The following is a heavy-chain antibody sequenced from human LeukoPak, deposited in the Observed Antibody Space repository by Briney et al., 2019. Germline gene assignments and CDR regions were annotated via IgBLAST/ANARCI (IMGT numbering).Heavy chain of an antibody. CDR3: ARHLYGSGSYLRRAAYKTFDY. D-gene: IGHD3-10*01. V-gene: IGHV4-39*01. CDR1: GGSISSSSYY. Sequence: PSETLSLTCTVSGGSISSSSYYWGWIRQPPGKGLEWIGSIYYSGSTYYNPSLKSRVTISVDTSKNQFSLKLSSVTAADTAVYYCARHLYGSGSYLRRAAYKTFDYWGQGTLVTVSS. J-gene: IGHJ4*02. CDR2: IYYSGST.